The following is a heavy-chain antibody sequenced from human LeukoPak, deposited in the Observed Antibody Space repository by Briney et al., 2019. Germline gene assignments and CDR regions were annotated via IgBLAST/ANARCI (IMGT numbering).Heavy chain of an antibody. V-gene: IGHV3-23*01. J-gene: IGHJ4*02. CDR2: ISGSGGST. D-gene: IGHD2-2*01. Sequence: PGGSLRLSCAASGFTFSSYAMSWVRQAPGKGLEGVSAISGSGGSTYYADSVKGLFTISRDNSKNTLYLQMNSLRAEDTAVYYCAKVETSGGANCYALDYWGQGTLVTVSS. CDR1: GFTFSSYA. CDR3: AKVETSGGANCYALDY.